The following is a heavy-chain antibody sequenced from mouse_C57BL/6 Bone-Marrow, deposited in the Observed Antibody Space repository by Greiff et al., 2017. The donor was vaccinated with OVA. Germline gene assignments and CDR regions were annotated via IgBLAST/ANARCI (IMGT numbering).Heavy chain of an antibody. CDR2: FYPGSGSI. D-gene: IGHD3-2*02. Sequence: VQLQQSGAELVKPGASVKLSCKASGYTFTEYTIHWVKQRSGQGLEWIGWFYPGSGSIKYNEKFKDKATLTADKSSSTVYMELSRLTAEESAVYFCARHGFRQLRLLSWFAYWGQGTLVTVSA. CDR3: ARHGFRQLRLLSWFAY. V-gene: IGHV1-62-2*01. CDR1: GYTFTEYT. J-gene: IGHJ3*01.